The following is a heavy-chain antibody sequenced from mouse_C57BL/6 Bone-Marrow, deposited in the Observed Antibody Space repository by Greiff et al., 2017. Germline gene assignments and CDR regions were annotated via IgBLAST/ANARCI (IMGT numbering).Heavy chain of an antibody. Sequence: EVKVEESGGGLVQPGGSLSLSCAASGFTFTDYYMSWVRQPPGKALEWLGFIRNKANGYTTEYSASVKGRFTISRDNSQIILYLQMNALRAEDSATYYCARSGGNYPAWFAYWGQGTLVTVSA. CDR1: GFTFTDYY. V-gene: IGHV7-3*01. J-gene: IGHJ3*01. CDR3: ARSGGNYPAWFAY. CDR2: IRNKANGYTT. D-gene: IGHD2-1*01.